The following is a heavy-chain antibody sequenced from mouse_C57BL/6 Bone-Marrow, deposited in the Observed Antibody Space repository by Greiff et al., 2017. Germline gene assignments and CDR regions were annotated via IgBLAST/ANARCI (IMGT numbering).Heavy chain of an antibody. CDR1: GYTFTSYW. CDR2: IHPNSGST. CDR3: ARFTTVVARDY. Sequence: VKVVESGAELVKPGASVKLSCKASGYTFTSYWMPWVKQRPGQGLEWIGMIHPNSGSTNYNEKFKSKATLTVDKSSSTAYMQLSSLTSEDSAVYYCARFTTVVARDYWGQGTTLTVSS. V-gene: IGHV1-64*01. D-gene: IGHD1-1*01. J-gene: IGHJ2*01.